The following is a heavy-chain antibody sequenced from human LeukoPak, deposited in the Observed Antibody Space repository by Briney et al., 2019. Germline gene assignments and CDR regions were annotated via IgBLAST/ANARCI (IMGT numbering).Heavy chain of an antibody. J-gene: IGHJ4*02. Sequence: SVKVSCKASGGTFSSYAISWVRQAPGQGLEWMGGIIPIFGTANYAQKFQGRVTITTDESTSTAYLELSSMRSEDTGVYYSGGGIGCYNLVDYWGQGTLVTVSS. CDR2: IIPIFGTA. V-gene: IGHV1-69*05. CDR3: GGGIGCYNLVDY. D-gene: IGHD5-24*01. CDR1: GGTFSSYA.